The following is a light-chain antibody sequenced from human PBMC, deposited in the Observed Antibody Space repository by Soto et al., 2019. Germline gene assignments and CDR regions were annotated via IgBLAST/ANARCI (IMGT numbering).Light chain of an antibody. CDR3: QQYYNWPIT. J-gene: IGKJ5*01. V-gene: IGKV3-15*01. Sequence: EIVMTQSPAALSVSPGERATLSCRASQSVSSNLAWYQQKPGQAPRLLIYGASTRATGIPARFSGSGSGTEFTLTISSLQSEDFAVYDCQQYYNWPITVGQGTRLALK. CDR2: GAS. CDR1: QSVSSN.